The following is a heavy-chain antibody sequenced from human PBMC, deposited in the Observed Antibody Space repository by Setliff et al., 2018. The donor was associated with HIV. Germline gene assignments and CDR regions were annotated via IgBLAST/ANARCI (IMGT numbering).Heavy chain of an antibody. CDR1: GDSISSYY. Sequence: SETLSLTCTVSGDSISSYYWTWIRQSPGKGLEWIGNIYYSGSTNFNPSLKGRVTIALDTSKNQFSLKLNSVTAADTAVYYCARGNPDYDILTGYWSHYFDYWGQGTLVTVSS. V-gene: IGHV4-59*01. J-gene: IGHJ4*02. CDR3: ARGNPDYDILTGYWSHYFDY. D-gene: IGHD3-9*01. CDR2: IYYSGST.